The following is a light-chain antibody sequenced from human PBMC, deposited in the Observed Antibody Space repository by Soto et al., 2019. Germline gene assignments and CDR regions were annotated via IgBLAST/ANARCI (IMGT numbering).Light chain of an antibody. CDR1: QSVSNNY. CDR3: QQYGSSGT. CDR2: GAS. Sequence: EIVLTQSPGTLSLSPVERATLXCRASQSVSNNYLAWYQQKPGQAPRLLIYGASNRATGIPDRFSGSGSGTDFTLTISRLEPEDFAVYYCQQYGSSGTFGQGTKVDIK. J-gene: IGKJ1*01. V-gene: IGKV3-20*01.